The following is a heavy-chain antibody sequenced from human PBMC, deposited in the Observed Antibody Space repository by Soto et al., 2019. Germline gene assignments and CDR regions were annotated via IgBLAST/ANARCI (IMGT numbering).Heavy chain of an antibody. J-gene: IGHJ4*02. V-gene: IGHV4-59*01. D-gene: IGHD3-16*01. CDR1: GGSISNYY. Sequence: PLETLSLTCSVSGGSISNYYWSWIRQPPGDGLEWIGYIYYSGSTNYNPSLKGRATITLDTSRNHFSLNLRSVTAADTAVYYCARGSTNWASYFDYWGQGLLVT. CDR3: ARGSTNWASYFDY. CDR2: IYYSGST.